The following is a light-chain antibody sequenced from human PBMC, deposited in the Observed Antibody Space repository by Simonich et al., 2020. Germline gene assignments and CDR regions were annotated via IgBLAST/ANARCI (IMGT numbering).Light chain of an antibody. V-gene: IGKV1-39*01. Sequence: DIKMTQSPSSLSASVGDRVTITCRESQSISSYLNWYQQKPGKAPKILIYAASSLQSGVPSRFSGSGSGTDFTLTISSLQPEDFATYYCQQSYSTPRTFGQGTKVEIK. CDR1: QSISSY. CDR2: AAS. J-gene: IGKJ1*01. CDR3: QQSYSTPRT.